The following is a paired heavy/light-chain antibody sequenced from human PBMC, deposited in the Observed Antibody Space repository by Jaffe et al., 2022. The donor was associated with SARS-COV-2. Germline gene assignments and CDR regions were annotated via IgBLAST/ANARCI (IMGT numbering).Heavy chain of an antibody. CDR1: GGSISGGSYF. CDR2: IYTGGST. V-gene: IGHV4-61*02. D-gene: IGHD2-2*01. Sequence: QVQLQESGPGLVKPLETLSLTCTVSGGSISGGSYFWTWVRQPAGKGLEWIGRIYTGGSTNYNPSLKSRVTISTDTSKNQFSLRLNSVTAADTAVYYCARCRSNNDFASFDYWGQGSLVTVSS. CDR3: ARCRSNNDFASFDY. J-gene: IGHJ4*02.
Light chain of an antibody. J-gene: IGKJ2*02. Sequence: DIQMTQSPSSLSASVGDRVTITCRASDTVSRYLHWYQHKPGIAPKLLVSAVSTLESGVPSRFSGSGSGTDFTLTINGLQPEDFATYYCQQTYSALCTFGQGTKVEI. CDR2: AVS. CDR3: QQTYSALCT. CDR1: DTVSRY. V-gene: IGKV1-39*01.